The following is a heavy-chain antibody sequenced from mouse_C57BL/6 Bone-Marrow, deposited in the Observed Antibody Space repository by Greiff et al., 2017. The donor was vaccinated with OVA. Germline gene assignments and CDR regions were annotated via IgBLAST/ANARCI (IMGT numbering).Heavy chain of an antibody. CDR1: GYTFTDYN. CDR2: INPNNGGT. Sequence: VQLKESGPELVKPGASVKMSCKASGYTFTDYNMHWVKQSHGKSLEWIGYINPNNGGTSYNQKFKGKATLTVNKSSSTAYMELRRLTSEDSAVYYCARWKLTGTRYFDVWGTETTVTVSS. V-gene: IGHV1-22*01. J-gene: IGHJ1*03. D-gene: IGHD4-1*01. CDR3: ARWKLTGTRYFDV.